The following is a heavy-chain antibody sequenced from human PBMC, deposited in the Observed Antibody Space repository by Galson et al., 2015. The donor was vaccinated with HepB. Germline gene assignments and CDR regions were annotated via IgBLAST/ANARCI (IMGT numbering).Heavy chain of an antibody. J-gene: IGHJ6*02. V-gene: IGHV1-24*01. D-gene: IGHD3-22*01. CDR1: GYTLTELS. CDR3: ARDGYYDSSGYSYSYYGMDV. CDR2: FDPEDGET. Sequence: SVKVSCKVSGYTLTELSMHWVRQAPGKGLEWMGGFDPEDGETIYAQKFQGRVTMTEDTSTDTAYMELRSLRSDDTAVHYCARDGYYDSSGYSYSYYGMDVWGQGTTVTVSS.